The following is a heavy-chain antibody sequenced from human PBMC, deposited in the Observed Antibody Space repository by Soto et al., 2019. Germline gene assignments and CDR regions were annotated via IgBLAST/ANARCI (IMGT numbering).Heavy chain of an antibody. V-gene: IGHV4-59*01. J-gene: IGHJ4*02. CDR2: ISYSGNT. D-gene: IGHD2-8*01. CDR3: ARAPMVLSRSYFDS. CDR1: GGSISNFY. Sequence: LSLTCSVSGGSISNFYWSWIRQPPGKGLERIGYISYSGNTNYNPSLKSRVSISVDTSKNQLSLNLTSVTAADTAVYYCARAPMVLSRSYFDSWGQGTPVTVSS.